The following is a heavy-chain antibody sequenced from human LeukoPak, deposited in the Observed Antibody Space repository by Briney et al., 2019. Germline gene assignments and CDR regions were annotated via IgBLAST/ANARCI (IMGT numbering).Heavy chain of an antibody. Sequence: PGGSLRLSCVASGFSFSRSWMSWVRQAPGKGLEWVANIKVDGSEKHYLDSVEGRFIISRDNAKNSLHLQMNNLRAEDTAEYYCVRDGPFRSGTFGYWAQGTLVSVSS. CDR1: GFSFSRSW. J-gene: IGHJ4*02. CDR3: VRDGPFRSGTFGY. CDR2: IKVDGSEK. D-gene: IGHD3-10*01. V-gene: IGHV3-7*01.